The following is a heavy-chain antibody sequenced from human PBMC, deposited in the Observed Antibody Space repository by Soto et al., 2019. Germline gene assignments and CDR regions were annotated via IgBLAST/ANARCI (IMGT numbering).Heavy chain of an antibody. CDR2: MSNDGSDT. Sequence: QVQLVESGGGVVQPGRSLRLSCVGSGFIFSNNGMHWVSQTPGKGLKWVAFMSNDGSDTFYADSVKGRFTISRDNSKKTLYLHMVILRAADMAMYYFMIARVADSALYHWGQGILFTVSS. V-gene: IGHV3-30*03. D-gene: IGHD2-21*01. CDR1: GFIFSNNG. CDR3: MIARVADSALYH. J-gene: IGHJ5*02.